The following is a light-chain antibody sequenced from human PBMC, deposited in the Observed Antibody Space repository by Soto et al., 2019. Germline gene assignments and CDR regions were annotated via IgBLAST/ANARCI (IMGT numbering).Light chain of an antibody. CDR1: SSDVGTYNL. CDR3: CSYAGSSTLV. Sequence: QSALTQPASVSGSPGQSITISCTGTSSDVGTYNLVSWYQQHPGKAPKLVIYEGSKRPSGVSNRFSGSKSGNTASLTISGLQAEDEADYYCCSYAGSSTLVFGGGTKVTVL. V-gene: IGLV2-23*01. CDR2: EGS. J-gene: IGLJ3*02.